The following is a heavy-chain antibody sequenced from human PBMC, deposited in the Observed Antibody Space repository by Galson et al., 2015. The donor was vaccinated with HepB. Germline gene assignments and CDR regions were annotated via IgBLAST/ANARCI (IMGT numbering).Heavy chain of an antibody. J-gene: IGHJ1*01. CDR2: ISAYNGNT. CDR1: GYTFTSYG. Sequence: QSGAEVKKPGASVKVSCKASGYTFTSYGISWVRQAPGQGLEWMGWISAYNGNTNYAQKLQGRVTMTTDTSTSTAYMELRSLRSDDTAVYYCAIDYGGNSRAEYFQHWGQGTLVTVSS. CDR3: AIDYGGNSRAEYFQH. D-gene: IGHD4-23*01. V-gene: IGHV1-18*01.